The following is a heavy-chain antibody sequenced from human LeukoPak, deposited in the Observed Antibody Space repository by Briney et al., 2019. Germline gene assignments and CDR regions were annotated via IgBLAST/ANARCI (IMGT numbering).Heavy chain of an antibody. Sequence: SETLSLTCAVYGASFSDYYWSWIRQPPGKGLEWIGEIDHSGSTKCNPSLKGRVTISLDTSKNQLSLDLTSVTAADTAVYYCATGSQLGSYNWFDPWGQGTLVTVSS. V-gene: IGHV4-34*01. CDR1: GASFSDYY. D-gene: IGHD1-1*01. CDR3: ATGSQLGSYNWFDP. CDR2: IDHSGST. J-gene: IGHJ5*02.